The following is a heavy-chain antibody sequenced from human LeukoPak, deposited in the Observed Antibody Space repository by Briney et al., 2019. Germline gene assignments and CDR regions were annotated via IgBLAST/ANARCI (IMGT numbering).Heavy chain of an antibody. Sequence: GGSLRLSCAASGFTFSSYGMHWVRQAPGKGLEWVAFIRYDGSNKYYADSVKGRFTISRDNSKNTLYLQTNSLRAEDTAVYYCAKVVGYYYYYYYMDVWGKGTTVTVSS. J-gene: IGHJ6*03. CDR2: IRYDGSNK. D-gene: IGHD3-10*01. CDR1: GFTFSSYG. CDR3: AKVVGYYYYYYYMDV. V-gene: IGHV3-30*02.